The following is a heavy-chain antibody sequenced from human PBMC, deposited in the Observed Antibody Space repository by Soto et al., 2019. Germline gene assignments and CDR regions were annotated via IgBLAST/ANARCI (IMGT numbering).Heavy chain of an antibody. Sequence: QVQLVQSGAEVKKPGSSVKVSCKASGGTFSSYTISWVRQAPGQGLEWMGRIIPILGIANYAQKFQGRVTTTADKSTSTAYMELSSLRSEDTAVYYCARVDYGSGRRRFDYWGQGTLVTVSS. CDR2: IIPILGIA. CDR3: ARVDYGSGRRRFDY. V-gene: IGHV1-69*02. CDR1: GGTFSSYT. J-gene: IGHJ4*02. D-gene: IGHD3-10*01.